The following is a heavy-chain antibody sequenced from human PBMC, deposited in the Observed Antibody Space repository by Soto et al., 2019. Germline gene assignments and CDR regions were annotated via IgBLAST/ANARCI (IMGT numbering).Heavy chain of an antibody. CDR1: GYTFTSYA. Sequence: ASVKVSCKASGYTFTSYAMHWVRQAPGQRLEWMGWINAGNGNTKYSQKFQGRVTITRDTSASTAYMELSSLRSEDTAVYYCASYCSGGSCYSGVYYYGMDVWGQGTTVTVSS. CDR3: ASYCSGGSCYSGVYYYGMDV. CDR2: INAGNGNT. J-gene: IGHJ6*02. D-gene: IGHD2-15*01. V-gene: IGHV1-3*01.